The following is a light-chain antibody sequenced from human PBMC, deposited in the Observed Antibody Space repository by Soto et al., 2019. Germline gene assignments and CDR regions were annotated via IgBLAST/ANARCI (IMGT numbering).Light chain of an antibody. Sequence: QSVLTQPASVSGSPGQSVTISCTGTGSDVGGYNYVSWYQQHPGKAPKVIIYEVSNRPSGVSTCFSASKAGNTASPTISGLQAEEEADYYCSSYRIIGSLVFGTGTKVTVL. CDR3: SSYRIIGSLV. CDR2: EVS. J-gene: IGLJ1*01. CDR1: GSDVGGYNY. V-gene: IGLV2-14*01.